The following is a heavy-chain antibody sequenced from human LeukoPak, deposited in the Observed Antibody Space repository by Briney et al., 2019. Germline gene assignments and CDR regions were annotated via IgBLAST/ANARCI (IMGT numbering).Heavy chain of an antibody. CDR1: GFRVSDYY. V-gene: IGHV3-66*03. Sequence: GGSLRLSCAVSGFRVSDYYMSWVRQAPGKGLEWVGLIRDRGEAFYADFARGRFAISRDESENTLYLQMNSLRVEDTVVYFFAGERAANQDWVEFDPWGQGTPVIGSS. CDR3: AGERAANQDWVEFDP. CDR2: IRDRGEA. J-gene: IGHJ5*02. D-gene: IGHD3/OR15-3a*01.